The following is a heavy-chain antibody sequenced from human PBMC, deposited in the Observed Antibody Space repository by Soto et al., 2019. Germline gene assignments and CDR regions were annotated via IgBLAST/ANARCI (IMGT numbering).Heavy chain of an antibody. Sequence: EVQLVESGGGLVKPGGSLRLSCAASGFTFSSYSMNWVRQAPGKGLEWVSSISSSSSYIYYADSVKGRFTISRDNAKNSLYLQMNSLRAEDTAVYYCARVGTSYYYYYGMDVWGQGTTVTVSS. J-gene: IGHJ6*02. CDR2: ISSSSSYI. CDR1: GFTFSSYS. V-gene: IGHV3-21*01. CDR3: ARVGTSYYYYYGMDV. D-gene: IGHD3-10*01.